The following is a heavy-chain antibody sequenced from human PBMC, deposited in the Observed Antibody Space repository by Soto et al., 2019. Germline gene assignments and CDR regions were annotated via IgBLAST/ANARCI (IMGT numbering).Heavy chain of an antibody. CDR2: ISPRRGDH. CDR3: AKGGGYGHGH. CDR1: GYNFSAHY. D-gene: IGHD5-12*01. J-gene: IGHJ4*02. V-gene: IGHV1-2*02. Sequence: QLVQSGAEVTKPGASVKVSCKTSGYNFSAHYIHWVRQPPGQGLEWMGWISPRRGDHNSADKFQDRLTLTTDTATTTAFMHLSGLRVNDSAVYSCAKGGGYGHGHWGQGTPIIVSS.